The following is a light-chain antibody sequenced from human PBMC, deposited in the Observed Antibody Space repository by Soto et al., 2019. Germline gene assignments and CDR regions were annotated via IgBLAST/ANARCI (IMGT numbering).Light chain of an antibody. Sequence: DIQMAQSPSSLSASVGDRVTITCRASQNIDNFVNWYQQRPGKAPMLLISVASSLQGGVPSRLSGSGYGTEFTLTISSLQPEAFATYYCKQTYILPSTFGQGTKLDIK. J-gene: IGKJ2*01. CDR1: QNIDNF. CDR3: KQTYILPST. V-gene: IGKV1-39*01. CDR2: VAS.